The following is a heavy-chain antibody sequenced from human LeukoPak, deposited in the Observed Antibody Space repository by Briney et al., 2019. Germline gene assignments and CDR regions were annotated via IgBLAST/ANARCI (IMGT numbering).Heavy chain of an antibody. J-gene: IGHJ4*02. CDR2: ISSGSDYI. D-gene: IGHD6-19*01. CDR1: GFTFSSYN. V-gene: IGHV3-21*01. Sequence: GGSLRLSCAASGFTFSSYNMYWVCQAPGKGLEWVSSISSGSDYIYYADPVKGRFTISRDNAKNSLYLQMNSLRAEDAAVYYCARIGSGWYWDYWGQGTLVTVSS. CDR3: ARIGSGWYWDY.